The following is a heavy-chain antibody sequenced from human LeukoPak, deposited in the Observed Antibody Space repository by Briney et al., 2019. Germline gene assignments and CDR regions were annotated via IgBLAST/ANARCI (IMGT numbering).Heavy chain of an antibody. CDR3: ARKKRVDTDSIMVYYYYAMDV. D-gene: IGHD5-18*01. CDR1: GFTFSSYS. Sequence: PGGSLRLSCAASGFTFSSYSMNWVRQAPGKGLEWVSYISSSSSTIYYADSVKGRFTISRDNAKNSLFLQMNGLRDDDTAVYYCARKKRVDTDSIMVYYYYAMDVWGQGTTVTVSS. V-gene: IGHV3-48*02. J-gene: IGHJ6*02. CDR2: ISSSSSTI.